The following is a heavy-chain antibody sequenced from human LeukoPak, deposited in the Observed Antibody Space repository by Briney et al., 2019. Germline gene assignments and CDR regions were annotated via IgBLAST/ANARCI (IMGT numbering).Heavy chain of an antibody. D-gene: IGHD3-3*01. Sequence: PGGSLRLSCAASGFTFSKYAMSWVRQVPGKGLEWVSSIIGSGGVTYYADSVKGRFTISRDNSKNTLYLQMNSLRDEDTAVYYCAKGVHYTSLTWFDPWGQGTLVTVSS. CDR2: IIGSGGVT. CDR1: GFTFSKYA. V-gene: IGHV3-23*01. CDR3: AKGVHYTSLTWFDP. J-gene: IGHJ5*02.